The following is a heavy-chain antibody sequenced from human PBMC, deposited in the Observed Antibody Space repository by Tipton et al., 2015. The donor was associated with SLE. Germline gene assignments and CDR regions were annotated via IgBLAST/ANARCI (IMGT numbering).Heavy chain of an antibody. CDR2: ISSSGSTI. Sequence: SLRLSCAASGFTFSDYYLSWIRQAPGNGLEWVSYISSSGSTISYADSLKGRFTISRDNAKNSLYLHMNSLRAEDTAVYYCAGAAYCYGYGGLGFGGQGTLVTVSS. CDR1: GFTFSDYY. CDR3: AGAAYCYGYGGLGF. J-gene: IGHJ4*02. V-gene: IGHV3-11*04. D-gene: IGHD5-18*01.